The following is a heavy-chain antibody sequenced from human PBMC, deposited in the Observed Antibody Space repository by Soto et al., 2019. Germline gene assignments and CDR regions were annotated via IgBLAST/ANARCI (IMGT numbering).Heavy chain of an antibody. Sequence: ASVKVSCKASGYTFTSYGISWVRQAPGQGLEWMGWISAYNGNTNYAQKLQGRVTMTTDTSTSTAYMELRSLRSDDTAVYYCARDGGQWLAGEDAFDIWGQGTMVTVSS. D-gene: IGHD6-19*01. J-gene: IGHJ3*02. CDR1: GYTFTSYG. V-gene: IGHV1-18*01. CDR3: ARDGGQWLAGEDAFDI. CDR2: ISAYNGNT.